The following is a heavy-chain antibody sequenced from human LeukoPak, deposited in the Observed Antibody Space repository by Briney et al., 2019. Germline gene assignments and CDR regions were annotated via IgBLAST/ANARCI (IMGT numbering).Heavy chain of an antibody. J-gene: IGHJ4*02. D-gene: IGHD3-10*01. CDR1: GGSISSYY. CDR3: ARRMVRGAQFDY. Sequence: SETLSLTCTVSGGSISSYYWSWIRQPAGKGLEWIGRIYTSGSTNYNPSLKSRVTISVDTSKNQFSLKLSSVTAADTAVYYCARRMVRGAQFDYWGQGTLVTVSS. CDR2: IYTSGST. V-gene: IGHV4-4*07.